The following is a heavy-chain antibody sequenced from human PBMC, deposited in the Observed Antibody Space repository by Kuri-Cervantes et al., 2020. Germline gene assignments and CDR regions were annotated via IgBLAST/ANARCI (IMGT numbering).Heavy chain of an antibody. CDR2: ISSSSSYI. D-gene: IGHD2-2*01. Sequence: LSLTCAASGFTFSSYAMSWVRQAPGKGLEWVSSISSSSSYIYYADSVKGRFTISRDNAKNSLYLQMNSLRAEDTAVYYCARVTQPAAVDYWGQGTLVTVSS. CDR1: GFTFSSYA. CDR3: ARVTQPAAVDY. V-gene: IGHV3-21*01. J-gene: IGHJ4*02.